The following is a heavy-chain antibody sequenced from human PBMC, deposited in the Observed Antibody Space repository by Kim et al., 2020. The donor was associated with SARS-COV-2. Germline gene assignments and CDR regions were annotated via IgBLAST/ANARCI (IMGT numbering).Heavy chain of an antibody. CDR1: GGTFSSYA. CDR2: IIPIFGTA. D-gene: IGHD6-13*01. V-gene: IGHV1-69*13. CDR3: ARDKWGIYSSSWRIAGSYFDY. J-gene: IGHJ4*02. Sequence: SVKVSCKASGGTFSSYAISWVRQAPGQGLEWMGGIIPIFGTANYAQKFQGRVTITADESTSTAYMELSSLRSEDTAVYYCARDKWGIYSSSWRIAGSYFDYWGQGTLVTVSS.